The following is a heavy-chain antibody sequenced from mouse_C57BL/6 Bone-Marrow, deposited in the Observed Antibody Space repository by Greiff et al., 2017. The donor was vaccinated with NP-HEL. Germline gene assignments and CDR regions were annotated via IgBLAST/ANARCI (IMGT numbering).Heavy chain of an antibody. CDR3: ARKGYYYGRDYFDY. CDR2: IYPGSGST. D-gene: IGHD1-1*01. Sequence: QVQLQQPGAELVKPGASVKMSCKASGYTFTSYWITWVKQRPGQGLEWIGDIYPGSGSTNYNEKFKSKATLTVDTSSSTAYMQLSSLTSEDSAVYYCARKGYYYGRDYFDYWGQGTTLTVSS. CDR1: GYTFTSYW. V-gene: IGHV1-55*01. J-gene: IGHJ2*01.